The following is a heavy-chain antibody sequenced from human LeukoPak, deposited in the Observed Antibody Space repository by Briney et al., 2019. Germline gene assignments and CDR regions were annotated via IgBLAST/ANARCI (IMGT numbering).Heavy chain of an antibody. CDR2: ISSSGSYI. D-gene: IGHD1-14*01. V-gene: IGHV3-21*01. J-gene: IGHJ3*02. CDR3: ATRTDDAFDI. Sequence: GGSLRLSCAASGFTFSSYTMNWVRQAPGKGLEWVSSISSSGSYIYNAESVTGRFTISRDNAKNSLYLQVYSLRAEDTAVYYCATRTDDAFDIWGQGTMVTVSS. CDR1: GFTFSSYT.